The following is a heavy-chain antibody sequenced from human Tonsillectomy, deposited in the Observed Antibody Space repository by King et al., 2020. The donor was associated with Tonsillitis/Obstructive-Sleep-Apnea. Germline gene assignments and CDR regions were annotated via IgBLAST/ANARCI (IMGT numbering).Heavy chain of an antibody. J-gene: IGHJ4*02. V-gene: IGHV3-11*05. CDR1: GLTISDYY. CDR2: ISSSGGDT. D-gene: IGHD3-3*01. Sequence: VQLVESGGGLVKPGGSLRLSCAASGLTISDYYMSWIRQAPGKGLEWVSYISSSGGDTKYADSVKGRFTISRDNAKNSLYLQMNSLRVEGTAVYYCARGDDFYTADYWGQGTLVTVSS. CDR3: ARGDDFYTADY.